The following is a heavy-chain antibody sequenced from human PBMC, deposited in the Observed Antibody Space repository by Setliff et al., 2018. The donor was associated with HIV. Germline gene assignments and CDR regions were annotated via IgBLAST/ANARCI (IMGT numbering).Heavy chain of an antibody. V-gene: IGHV4-59*11. J-gene: IGHJ4*02. Sequence: SETLSLTCTVSGGSMTSHFWGWIRQPPGKGLEWIGYVHHGGTANYNPPLKSRVSMSVDRSRNQVSLNLNSVTAADTAVYYCARELGRTVDYWGQGALVTVSS. D-gene: IGHD2-21*02. CDR2: VHHGGTA. CDR3: ARELGRTVDY. CDR1: GGSMTSHF.